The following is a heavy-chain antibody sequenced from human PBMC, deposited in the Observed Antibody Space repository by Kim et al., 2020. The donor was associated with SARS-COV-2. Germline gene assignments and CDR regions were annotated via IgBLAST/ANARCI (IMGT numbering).Heavy chain of an antibody. V-gene: IGHV4-59*01. D-gene: IGHD6-13*01. Sequence: SRVTIAVDTSKNQFSLKLSSVTAADTAVYYCAREYGTAAAGYYYYYGMDVWGQGTTVTVSS. CDR3: AREYGTAAAGYYYYYGMDV. J-gene: IGHJ6*02.